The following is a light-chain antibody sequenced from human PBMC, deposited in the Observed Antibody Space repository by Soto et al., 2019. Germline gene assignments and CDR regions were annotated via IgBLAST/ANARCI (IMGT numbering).Light chain of an antibody. Sequence: IVLTHSPATLSVAPGEIATLSCRASQSVSSSYLAWYQQKPGQAPRLLIYGASTRATGIPARFSGSGSGTEFTLTVSSLQSEDFAVYCCQQYNNWPLFTFGPGTKVDIK. CDR2: GAS. CDR1: QSVSSSY. J-gene: IGKJ3*01. CDR3: QQYNNWPLFT. V-gene: IGKV3-15*01.